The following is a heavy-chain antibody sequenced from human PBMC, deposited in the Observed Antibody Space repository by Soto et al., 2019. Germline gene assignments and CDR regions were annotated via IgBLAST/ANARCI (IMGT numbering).Heavy chain of an antibody. V-gene: IGHV3-66*02. J-gene: IGHJ6*01. CDR2: IYSGGST. CDR1: GFTVSSSY. Sequence: GGSLRLSCAASGFTVSSSYMTWVRQAPGKGLEWVSVIYSGGSTYYADSVKGRFTISRDNSKKTLDLQMNSLRPEDTAVYYCARDRRRVRVREAATQLHGVDVWGQGTTVTVSS. D-gene: IGHD3-10*01. CDR3: ARDRRRVRVREAATQLHGVDV.